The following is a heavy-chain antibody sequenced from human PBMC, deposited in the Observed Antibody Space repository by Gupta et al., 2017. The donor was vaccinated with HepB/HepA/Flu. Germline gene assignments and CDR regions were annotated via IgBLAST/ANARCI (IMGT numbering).Heavy chain of an antibody. J-gene: IGHJ4*02. CDR1: GFTFSSYA. Sequence: EVQLLESGGGLVQPGGSLRLSCAASGFTFSSYAMSWVRQAPGKGLEWVSAISGSGGSTYYADSVKGRFTISRDNSKNTLYLQMNSLRAEDTAVYYCAKDLEVGLELRSGFDYWGQGTLVTVSS. CDR2: ISGSGGST. D-gene: IGHD1-7*01. CDR3: AKDLEVGLELRSGFDY. V-gene: IGHV3-23*01.